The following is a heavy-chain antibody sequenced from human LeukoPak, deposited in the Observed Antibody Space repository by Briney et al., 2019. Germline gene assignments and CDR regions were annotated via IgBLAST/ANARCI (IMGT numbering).Heavy chain of an antibody. Sequence: SETLSLTCAVYGGSFSGYYWSWIRQPPGKGLEWIGEINHSGSTNYNPSLKSRVTISVDTSKNQFSLKLSSVTAADTAVYYCARSGETLDYWGQGTLVTVSS. V-gene: IGHV4-34*01. CDR3: ARSGETLDY. CDR1: GGSFSGYY. CDR2: INHSGST. J-gene: IGHJ4*02. D-gene: IGHD3-10*01.